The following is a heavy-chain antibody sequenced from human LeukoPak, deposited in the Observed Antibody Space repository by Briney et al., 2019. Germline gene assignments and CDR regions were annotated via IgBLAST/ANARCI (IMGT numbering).Heavy chain of an antibody. Sequence: GGSLRPSCEVSGFTFSNAWMSWVRQAPGKGLEWVSALSGSGGNTYYADSVKGRFTISRDNSKNTLYLQMNSLRAEDTAKYYCAKVASLCTSTSCVRGGFDYWGQGTLVTVSS. CDR3: AKVASLCTSTSCVRGGFDY. J-gene: IGHJ4*02. D-gene: IGHD2-2*01. V-gene: IGHV3-23*01. CDR1: GFTFSNAW. CDR2: LSGSGGNT.